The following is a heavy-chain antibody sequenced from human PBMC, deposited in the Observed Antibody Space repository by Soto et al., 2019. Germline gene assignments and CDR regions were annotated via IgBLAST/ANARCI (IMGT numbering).Heavy chain of an antibody. CDR3: AKGDRYYYYMDV. D-gene: IGHD2-21*02. J-gene: IGHJ6*03. Sequence: TGGSLRLSCAASGFTFSSYSMNWVRQAPGKGLEWVSYISSSSSTIYYADSVKGRFTISRDNAKNSLYLQMNSLRAEDTAVYYCAKGDRYYYYMDVWGKGTTVTVSS. V-gene: IGHV3-48*01. CDR2: ISSSSSTI. CDR1: GFTFSSYS.